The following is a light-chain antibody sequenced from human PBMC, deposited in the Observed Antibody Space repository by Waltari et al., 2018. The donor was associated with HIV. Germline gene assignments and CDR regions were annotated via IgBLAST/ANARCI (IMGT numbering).Light chain of an antibody. J-gene: IGLJ3*02. Sequence: LTCTLRSGINVGTYRIYWYQQKPGSPPQYLLRYKSDSDKQQGSGVPSRFPGSKDASANAGILLISGLQSEDEADYYCMIWHSSAWVFGGGTKLTVL. CDR2: YKSDSDK. V-gene: IGLV5-45*01. CDR1: SGINVGTYR. CDR3: MIWHSSAWV.